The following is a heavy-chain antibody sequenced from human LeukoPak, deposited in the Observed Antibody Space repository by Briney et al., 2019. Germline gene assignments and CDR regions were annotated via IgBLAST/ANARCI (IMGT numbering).Heavy chain of an antibody. CDR1: GGSISSYY. CDR3: ARLERQQLVLDY. Sequence: SETLSLTCTVSGGSISSYYWSWIRQPPGNGLEWIGYIYYTGSTNYNPSLKSRVTISVDTSKNQFSLKLSSVTAADTAVYYCARLERQQLVLDYWGQGTLVTVSS. V-gene: IGHV4-59*08. CDR2: IYYTGST. D-gene: IGHD6-13*01. J-gene: IGHJ4*02.